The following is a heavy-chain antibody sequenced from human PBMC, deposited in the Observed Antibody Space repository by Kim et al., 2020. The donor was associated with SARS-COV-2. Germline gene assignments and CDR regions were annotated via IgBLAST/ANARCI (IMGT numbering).Heavy chain of an antibody. D-gene: IGHD6-19*01. J-gene: IGHJ5*02. CDR2: IYHSGST. Sequence: SETLSLTCAVSGGSISSSNWWSWVRQPPGKGLEWIGEIYHSGSTNYNPSLKSRVTISVDKSKNQFSLKLSSVTAADTAVYYCARSNELDSSGWYGVDPWGQGTLVTVSS. CDR1: GGSISSSNW. V-gene: IGHV4-4*02. CDR3: ARSNELDSSGWYGVDP.